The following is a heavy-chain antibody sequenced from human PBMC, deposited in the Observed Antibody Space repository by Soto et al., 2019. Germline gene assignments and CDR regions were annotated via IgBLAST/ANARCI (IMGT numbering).Heavy chain of an antibody. V-gene: IGHV3-11*04. CDR1: GFTFSDYY. CDR3: ARAKHAYGDYDGIDY. CDR2: ISSSSSTI. Sequence: PGGSLRLSCAASGFTFSDYYMSWVRQAPGKGLEWVSYISSSSSTIYYADSVKGRFTISRDNAKNSLYLQMNSLRAEDTAVYYCARAKHAYGDYDGIDYWGQGTLVTVSS. J-gene: IGHJ4*02. D-gene: IGHD4-17*01.